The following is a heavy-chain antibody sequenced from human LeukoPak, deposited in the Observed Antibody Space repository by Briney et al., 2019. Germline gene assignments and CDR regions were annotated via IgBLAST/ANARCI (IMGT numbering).Heavy chain of an antibody. CDR1: GFTFSSYS. Sequence: PGGSLRLSCAASGFTFSSYSMNWVRQAPGKGLEWVAVISYDGSNKYYADSVKGRFTISRDNSKNTLYLQMNSLRAEDTAVYYCARGGPFMTTVTKGKNWFDPWGQGTLVTVSS. D-gene: IGHD4-17*01. V-gene: IGHV3-30*03. J-gene: IGHJ5*02. CDR2: ISYDGSNK. CDR3: ARGGPFMTTVTKGKNWFDP.